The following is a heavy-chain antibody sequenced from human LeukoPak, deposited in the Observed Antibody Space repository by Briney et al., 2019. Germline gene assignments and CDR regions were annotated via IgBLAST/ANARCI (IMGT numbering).Heavy chain of an antibody. V-gene: IGHV4-34*01. J-gene: IGHJ5*02. Sequence: SETLSLTCAVYGGSFSGYYWSWIRQPPGKGLEWIGEINHSGSINYNPSLKSRVTISVDTSKNQFSLKLSSVTAADTAVYYCARGVLKRTRTNRIAPRHNWFDPWGQGTLVTVSS. D-gene: IGHD6-13*01. CDR1: GGSFSGYY. CDR3: ARGVLKRTRTNRIAPRHNWFDP. CDR2: INHSGSI.